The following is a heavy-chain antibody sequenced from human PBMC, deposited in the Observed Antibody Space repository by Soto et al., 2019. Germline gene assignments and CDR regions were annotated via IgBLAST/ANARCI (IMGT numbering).Heavy chain of an antibody. CDR2: IYYSGRT. J-gene: IGHJ4*02. CDR3: ARMRGLGEISPYLDY. Sequence: QVQLQESGPGLVKPSETLSLTCSISGGSISDYQWNWIRQPPGKGLEWIGYIYYSGRTNYNPSPKRRLTITLDTSTGQFSLRLRSVTAADTAVYYCARMRGLGEISPYLDYWGQGALVTVSS. V-gene: IGHV4-59*01. D-gene: IGHD3-16*01. CDR1: GGSISDYQ.